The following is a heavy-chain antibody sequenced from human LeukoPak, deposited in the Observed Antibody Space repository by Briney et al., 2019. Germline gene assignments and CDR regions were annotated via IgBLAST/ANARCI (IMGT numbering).Heavy chain of an antibody. V-gene: IGHV5-10-1*01. CDR2: IDPTDSYI. J-gene: IGHJ5*02. Sequence: GESLGISFMASGYRFTSHWITWGRQMPGKGLEWNGRIDPTDSYITYSPSFQGHVTISADKSISTAYLQWSSLKASDTAIYYCARHLNIHDWFDPWGQGTLVTV. CDR3: ARHLNIHDWFDP. D-gene: IGHD5-18*01. CDR1: GYRFTSHW.